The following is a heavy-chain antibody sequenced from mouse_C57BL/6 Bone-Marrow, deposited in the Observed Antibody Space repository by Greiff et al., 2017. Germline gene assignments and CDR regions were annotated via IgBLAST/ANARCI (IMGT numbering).Heavy chain of an antibody. CDR3: ARHYYGSSLYYFDY. CDR2: ISSGGSYT. J-gene: IGHJ2*01. Sequence: EVKLMESGGDLVKPGGSLKLSCAASGFTFSSYGMSWVRQTPDKRLEWVATISSGGSYTYYPDSVKGRFTISSDNAKNTLYLQMSSLKSEDTAMYYCARHYYGSSLYYFDYWGQGTTLTVSS. CDR1: GFTFSSYG. D-gene: IGHD1-1*01. V-gene: IGHV5-6*01.